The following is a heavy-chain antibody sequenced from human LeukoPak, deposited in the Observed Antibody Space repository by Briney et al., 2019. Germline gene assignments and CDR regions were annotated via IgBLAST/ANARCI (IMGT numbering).Heavy chain of an antibody. J-gene: IGHJ4*02. CDR2: IYYSGST. CDR1: GGSISSYY. Sequence: SETLSLTCTVSGGSISSYYWSWIRQPPGKGLEWIGYIYYSGSTNYNPSLQCRVTISVDTSKNQFSLKLSSVTAADTAVYYCARAYSSGWYLLDYWGQGTLVTVSS. D-gene: IGHD6-19*01. V-gene: IGHV4-59*01. CDR3: ARAYSSGWYLLDY.